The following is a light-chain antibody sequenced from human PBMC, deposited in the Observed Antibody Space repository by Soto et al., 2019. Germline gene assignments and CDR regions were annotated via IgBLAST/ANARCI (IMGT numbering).Light chain of an antibody. CDR3: QQYGRSAIFT. CDR1: QSISGNY. CDR2: AAS. Sequence: ELVLTQSPGSLSLSPGERATLSCWASQSISGNYLAWYQQKPGQAPRLLIYAASNRATGIPDRFRGSGSGTDFSLTISRLEPEDFAVYYCQQYGRSAIFTLGPGTTVEVK. V-gene: IGKV3-20*01. J-gene: IGKJ3*01.